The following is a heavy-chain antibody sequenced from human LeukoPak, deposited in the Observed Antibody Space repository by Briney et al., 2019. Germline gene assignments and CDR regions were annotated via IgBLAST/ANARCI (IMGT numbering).Heavy chain of an antibody. J-gene: IGHJ3*02. CDR3: ARGYYDFWSGYHPNAFDI. V-gene: IGHV4-30-2*01. CDR2: IYHSGSA. CDR1: GGSISSGGYS. D-gene: IGHD3-3*01. Sequence: SQTLSLTCAVSGGSISSGGYSWSWIRQPPGKGLEWIGYIYHSGSAYYNPSLKSRVTISVDGSKNQFSLKLSSVTAADTAEYYCARGYYDFWSGYHPNAFDIWGQGTMVTVSS.